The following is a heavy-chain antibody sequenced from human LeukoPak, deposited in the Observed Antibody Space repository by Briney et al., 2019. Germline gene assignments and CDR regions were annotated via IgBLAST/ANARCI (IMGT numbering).Heavy chain of an antibody. J-gene: IGHJ5*02. CDR1: GGSISSYY. Sequence: SETLSLTCTVSGGSISSYYWSWIRQPPGKGLEWIGYIYYSGSTNYNPSLKSRVTISVDTSKNQFSLKLSSVTAADTAVYYCARPTYCSSTSCSWFDPWGQGTLVTVSS. CDR2: IYYSGST. CDR3: ARPTYCSSTSCSWFDP. V-gene: IGHV4-59*08. D-gene: IGHD2-2*01.